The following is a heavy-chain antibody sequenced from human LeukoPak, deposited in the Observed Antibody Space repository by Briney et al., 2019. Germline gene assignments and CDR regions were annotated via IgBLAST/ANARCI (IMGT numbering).Heavy chain of an antibody. D-gene: IGHD2-2*01. CDR2: TNSNGRET. CDR3: ARDRASSTSFAGS. V-gene: IGHV3-74*01. J-gene: IGHJ5*02. CDR1: GFTFSSYW. Sequence: GGSLRLSCAASGFTFSSYWMHWVRQAPGKGLVWVSRTNSNGRETYYADSVKGRFTISRDNVKNTLYLQMNSLRAEDTAVYYCARDRASSTSFAGSWGQGTLVIVSS.